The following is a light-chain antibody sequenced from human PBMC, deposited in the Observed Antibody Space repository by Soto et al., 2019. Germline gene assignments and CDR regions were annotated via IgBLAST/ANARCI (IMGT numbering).Light chain of an antibody. CDR2: GAS. V-gene: IGKV1-39*01. J-gene: IGKJ1*01. Sequence: DIQMTQSPSSLSASAGYGLAIARRASQSINNYLSWYQQKPGKAPNLLIFGASTLQRGVPSRFSGSGSGTDFTLTISSLQPQDFATYYCQQSYSTLWTFGQGTKVDIK. CDR1: QSINNY. CDR3: QQSYSTLWT.